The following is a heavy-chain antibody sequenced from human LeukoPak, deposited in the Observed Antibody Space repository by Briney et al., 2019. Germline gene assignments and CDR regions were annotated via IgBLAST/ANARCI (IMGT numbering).Heavy chain of an antibody. CDR1: GYTFTAYY. D-gene: IGHD3-22*01. J-gene: IGHJ5*02. CDR2: INPNSGGT. CDR3: ARDQDYYDSSGYPP. V-gene: IGHV1-2*06. Sequence: ASVKVSCKASGYTFTAYYMHWVRQAPGQGLEWMGRINPNSGGTNYARKFQGRVTMTRDTSTSTVYMELSSLRSEDTAVYYCARDQDYYDSSGYPPWGQGTLVTVSS.